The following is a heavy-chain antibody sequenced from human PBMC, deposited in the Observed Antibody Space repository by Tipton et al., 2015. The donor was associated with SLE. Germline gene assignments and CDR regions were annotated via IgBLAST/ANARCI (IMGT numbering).Heavy chain of an antibody. Sequence: VQLVQSGGGLVQPGGSLRLSCAASGFTFSNYDMNWVRQAPGKGLEWVSHIRSSGSNIFYTDSVKGRFTISRDNAKNSLYLQMNSLRAEDTAVYYCARDRHAEQELVSPGDWGQGTLVTVSS. CDR2: IRSSGSNI. J-gene: IGHJ4*02. D-gene: IGHD6-13*01. V-gene: IGHV3-48*03. CDR3: ARDRHAEQELVSPGD. CDR1: GFTFSNYD.